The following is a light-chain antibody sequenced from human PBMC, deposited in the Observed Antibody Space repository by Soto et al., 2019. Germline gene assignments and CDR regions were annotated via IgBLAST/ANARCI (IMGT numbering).Light chain of an antibody. J-gene: IGLJ2*01. CDR1: SSNIGAGYD. CDR2: ANS. CDR3: QSYDDSLSGMV. Sequence: QSVLTQPPSVSGAPGQRVTISCTGSSSNIGAGYDVHWYQQLPGTAPKVLIFANSIRPSGVPDRFSGSKSGTSASLAITGLQPEDEADYYCQSYDDSLSGMVFGGGTKVTVL. V-gene: IGLV1-40*01.